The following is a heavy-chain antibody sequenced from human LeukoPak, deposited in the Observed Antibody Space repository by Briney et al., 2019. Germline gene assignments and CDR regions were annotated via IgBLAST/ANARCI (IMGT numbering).Heavy chain of an antibody. CDR2: IIPIFGTA. Sequence: SVKVSCKASGGTFSSYAISWVRQAPGQGLEWMGGIIPIFGTANYAQKFQGRVTITADESTSTAYLELSGLRSEDTAVYYCARDWQTSGFDYWGLGTLLIVSS. V-gene: IGHV1-69*13. D-gene: IGHD3-10*01. CDR3: ARDWQTSGFDY. CDR1: GGTFSSYA. J-gene: IGHJ4*02.